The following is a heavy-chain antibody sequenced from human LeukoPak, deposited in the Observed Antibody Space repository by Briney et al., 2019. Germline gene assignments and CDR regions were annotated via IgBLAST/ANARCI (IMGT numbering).Heavy chain of an antibody. CDR2: IGYSGGSI. Sequence: PGGSLRLSCAASGFTFSSYAMHWVRQAPGKGLEWVSTIGYSGGSIYYADSVKGRFTISRDISKNTLYLQMKSLGAEDTAVYYCAKIRGGYSNDGFDSWGQGTLVTVSS. J-gene: IGHJ4*02. CDR1: GFTFSSYA. V-gene: IGHV3-23*01. CDR3: AKIRGGYSNDGFDS. D-gene: IGHD5-12*01.